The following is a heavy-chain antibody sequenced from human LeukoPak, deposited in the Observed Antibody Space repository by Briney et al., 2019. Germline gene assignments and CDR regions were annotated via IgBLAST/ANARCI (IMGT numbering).Heavy chain of an antibody. D-gene: IGHD3-10*01. V-gene: IGHV5-51*01. J-gene: IGHJ3*02. CDR3: ATNTMFRGIHAFDI. CDR2: IYPSDSDT. Sequence: GESLKIYCKGSGYSFISYWIGSVRQMTGKGLDWKGIIYPSDSDTRYSPSFQGQVTISADKSISTAYLQWSSLKASDSAMYYCATNTMFRGIHAFDIWGQGTMVTVSS. CDR1: GYSFISYW.